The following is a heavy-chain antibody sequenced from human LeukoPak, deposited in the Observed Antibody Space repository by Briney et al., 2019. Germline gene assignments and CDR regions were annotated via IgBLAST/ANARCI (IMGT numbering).Heavy chain of an antibody. CDR1: GYTFTSYG. D-gene: IGHD5-12*01. Sequence: ASVKVSFKASGYTFTSYGISWVRQAPGQGLEGMGWISAYNGNTNYAQRLHGRVTMTTDTSTSTVYVELRSMRSDDTAVYSCAESTGYSGYTSWGQGTLVTVSS. V-gene: IGHV1-18*01. J-gene: IGHJ5*02. CDR2: ISAYNGNT. CDR3: AESTGYSGYTS.